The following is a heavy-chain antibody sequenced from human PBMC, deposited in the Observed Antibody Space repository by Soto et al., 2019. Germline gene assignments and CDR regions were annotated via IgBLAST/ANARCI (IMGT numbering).Heavy chain of an antibody. D-gene: IGHD3-10*01. CDR2: MNPNSGDT. Sequence: ASVKVSCKTSGYTFSTYDINGVRQAPGQGLEWMGWMNPNSGDTGYAQKFLGRLTMTRDSSIRTVYMELSSLSSEDTAVYYCARVNYYGSGSYQDFFYFYALDVWGQGTTVTVSS. V-gene: IGHV1-8*01. CDR3: ARVNYYGSGSYQDFFYFYALDV. CDR1: GYTFSTYD. J-gene: IGHJ6*02.